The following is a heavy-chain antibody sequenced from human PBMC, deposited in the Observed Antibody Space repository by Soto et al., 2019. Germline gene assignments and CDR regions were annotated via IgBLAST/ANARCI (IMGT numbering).Heavy chain of an antibody. CDR1: GGSISSGGYY. J-gene: IGHJ6*02. CDR2: IYYSGST. CDR3: ARDQGGDCSSTSCYYYGMDV. Sequence: SETLSLTCTVSGGSISSGGYYWSWIRQHPGKGLEWIGYIYYSGSTYYNPSLKSRVTISVDTSKNQFSLKLSSVTAADTAVYYCARDQGGDCSSTSCYYYGMDVWGQGTTVTVSS. V-gene: IGHV4-31*03. D-gene: IGHD2-2*01.